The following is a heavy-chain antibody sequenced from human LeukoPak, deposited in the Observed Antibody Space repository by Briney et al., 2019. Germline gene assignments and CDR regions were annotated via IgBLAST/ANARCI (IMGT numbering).Heavy chain of an antibody. J-gene: IGHJ4*02. CDR2: IKQDVSEK. CDR3: ARRYYDNSGHSYGYYFDY. CDR1: GFTFSSYW. Sequence: PGGSLRLSCAASGFTFSSYWMSWVRQAPGKGVEWVANIKQDVSEKYYVDSVKRRFPISRDNAKISLYLQMNSLRPHDTAVYYCARRYYDNSGHSYGYYFDYWGQGTLATVSS. D-gene: IGHD3-22*01. V-gene: IGHV3-7*04.